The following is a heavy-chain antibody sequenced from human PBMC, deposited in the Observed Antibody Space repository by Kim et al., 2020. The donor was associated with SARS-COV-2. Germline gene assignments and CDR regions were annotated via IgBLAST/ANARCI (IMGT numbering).Heavy chain of an antibody. J-gene: IGHJ5*02. Sequence: SETLSLTCTVSGGSISSFYWNWIRQPAGQGLEWIGRIDSSGRTTYNPSLKGRVTMSVDPPKNQFSLELTSLTAADTAVYYCARSPDGTYDWFDPWGQGTL. CDR1: GGSISSFY. CDR2: IDSSGRT. V-gene: IGHV4-4*07. CDR3: ARSPDGTYDWFDP.